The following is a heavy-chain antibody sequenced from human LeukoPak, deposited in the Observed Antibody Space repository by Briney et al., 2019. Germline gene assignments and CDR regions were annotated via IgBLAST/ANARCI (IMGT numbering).Heavy chain of an antibody. Sequence: GGSLRLSCAASGFTVSSNYMSWVRQAPGKGLEWVSVIYSGGRTYYADSVKGRFTISRDNSKDTLYLQMNSLRAEDTALYYCARSTIFGVVISDYWGQGTLVTVSS. CDR2: IYSGGRT. J-gene: IGHJ4*02. V-gene: IGHV3-66*01. D-gene: IGHD3-3*01. CDR3: ARSTIFGVVISDY. CDR1: GFTVSSNY.